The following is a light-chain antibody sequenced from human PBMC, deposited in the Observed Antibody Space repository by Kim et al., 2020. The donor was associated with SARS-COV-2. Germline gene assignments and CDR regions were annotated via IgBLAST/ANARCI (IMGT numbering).Light chain of an antibody. Sequence: PLKTARITWGGNNIGSKSVHWYQQKPGQAPVLVIYYDSDRPSRFPERFAGSNSGNTATLTISRVEAGDEADYYCQVWESSSDHLVFGGGTKLTVL. J-gene: IGLJ3*02. CDR3: QVWESSSDHLV. CDR1: NIGSKS. V-gene: IGLV3-21*01. CDR2: YDS.